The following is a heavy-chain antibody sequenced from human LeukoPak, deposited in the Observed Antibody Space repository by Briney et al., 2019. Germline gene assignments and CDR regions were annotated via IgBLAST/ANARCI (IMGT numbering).Heavy chain of an antibody. CDR2: ISSSGSTI. CDR1: GFTFSDYY. J-gene: IGHJ4*02. D-gene: IGHD3-22*01. V-gene: IGHV3-11*01. Sequence: GGSLRLSCAASGFTFSDYYMSWIRQAPGKGLEWVSYISSSGSTIYYADSVKGRFTISRDNAKNSLYLQMNSLRAEDTAVYYCARDLPKWNYYDSSGYIKRGGVFDYWGQGTLVTVSS. CDR3: ARDLPKWNYYDSSGYIKRGGVFDY.